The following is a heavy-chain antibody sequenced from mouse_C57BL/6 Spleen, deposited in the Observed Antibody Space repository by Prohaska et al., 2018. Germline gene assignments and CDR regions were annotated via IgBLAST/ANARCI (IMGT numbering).Heavy chain of an antibody. CDR1: GFTFSSYA. Sequence: EVQLVESGGGLVKPGGSLKLSCAASGFTFSSYAMSWVRQTPEKRLEWVATIIDGGSYTYYPDNVKGRFTISRDNAKNNLYLQMSHLKSEDTAMYYCARDDSSGYVKLAYWGQGTLVTVSA. J-gene: IGHJ3*01. V-gene: IGHV5-4*01. D-gene: IGHD3-2*02. CDR2: IIDGGSYT. CDR3: ARDDSSGYVKLAY.